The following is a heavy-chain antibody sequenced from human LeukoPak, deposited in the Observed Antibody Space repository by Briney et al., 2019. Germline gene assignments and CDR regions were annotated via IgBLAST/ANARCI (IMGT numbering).Heavy chain of an antibody. J-gene: IGHJ4*02. D-gene: IGHD3-10*01. CDR2: FDPEDGET. V-gene: IGHV1-24*01. CDR1: GYTLTELS. CDR3: AAERVWFGESPASFDY. Sequence: ASVKVSCKVSGYTLTELSMHWVRQAPGKGLEWMGGFDPEDGETIYAQKFQGRVTMTEDTSTDTAYMELSSLRSEDTAVYYCAAERVWFGESPASFDYWGQGTLVTVSS.